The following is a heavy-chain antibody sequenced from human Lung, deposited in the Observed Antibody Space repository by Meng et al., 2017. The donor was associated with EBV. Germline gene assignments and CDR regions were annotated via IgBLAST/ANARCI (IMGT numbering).Heavy chain of an antibody. V-gene: IGHV1-3*01. D-gene: IGHD1-26*01. Sequence: QVQLVQSGAEVKKPGASVKVSCKASGYTFTSYAMHWVRQAPGQRLEWMGWINAGNGNTKYSQKFQGRVTITRDTSASTAYMELSSLRSEDTAVYYCARAIVGATYYFDYWGQGTLVTVAS. CDR1: GYTFTSYA. J-gene: IGHJ4*02. CDR3: ARAIVGATYYFDY. CDR2: INAGNGNT.